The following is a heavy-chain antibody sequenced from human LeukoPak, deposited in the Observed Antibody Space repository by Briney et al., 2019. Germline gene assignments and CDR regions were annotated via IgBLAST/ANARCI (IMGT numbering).Heavy chain of an antibody. CDR1: GGPMSSYY. Sequence: PSETLSLTCSVSGGPMSSYYWSWIRQPPGKGLEWIAYIYYSGSTNYNPSLKSRATISVDTSKNQFSLRLNSVTAADTAVYYCARELAYCGGDCYPRYFDLWGRGTLVTVSS. D-gene: IGHD2-21*02. CDR2: IYYSGST. CDR3: ARELAYCGGDCYPRYFDL. V-gene: IGHV4-59*01. J-gene: IGHJ2*01.